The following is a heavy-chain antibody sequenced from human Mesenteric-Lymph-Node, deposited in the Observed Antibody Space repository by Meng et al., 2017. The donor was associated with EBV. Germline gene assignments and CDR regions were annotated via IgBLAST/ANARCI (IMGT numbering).Heavy chain of an antibody. CDR1: GGSISSGGYY. Sequence: QLQLQESGPGLVKPSQTLSLTCAVSGGSISSGGYYWSWIRQPPGKGLEWIGYIYYSGSTYYNPSLKSRLTISLDTSKNQFSLKLSSVTAADTAVYYCARVVGDSTGFEYWGQGTLVTVS. J-gene: IGHJ4*02. V-gene: IGHV4-30-4*01. CDR3: ARVVGDSTGFEY. CDR2: IYYSGST. D-gene: IGHD4-17*01.